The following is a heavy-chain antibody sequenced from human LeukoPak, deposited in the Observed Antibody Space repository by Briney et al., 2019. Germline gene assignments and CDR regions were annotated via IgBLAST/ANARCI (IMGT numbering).Heavy chain of an antibody. V-gene: IGHV4-31*03. CDR1: GGSISSGGYY. Sequence: PSETLSLTCTVSGGSISSGGYYWSWIRQHPGKGLEWIGYIYYSGSTYYNPSLKSRLTISVDTSKNQFSLKLSSVTAADTAVYYCARASRITIFVVVSYYFDYWGQGTLVTVSS. D-gene: IGHD3-3*01. J-gene: IGHJ4*02. CDR3: ARASRITIFVVVSYYFDY. CDR2: IYYSGST.